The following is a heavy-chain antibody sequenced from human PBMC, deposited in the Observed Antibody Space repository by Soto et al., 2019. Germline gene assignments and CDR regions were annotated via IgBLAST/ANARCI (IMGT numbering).Heavy chain of an antibody. CDR3: ARSLFMVAPDNEPFDC. J-gene: IGHJ4*02. V-gene: IGHV3-23*01. D-gene: IGHD5-12*01. CDR1: GFPFSSYA. CDR2: ISGGGNDR. Sequence: VQLLESGGSTVQPGGSLTLSCAASGFPFSSYAMSWVRQTPEKGLEWVAGISGGGNDRYYADFVQGRFTFSRDNSRNILYLQMNSLRAEDTAMYYCARSLFMVAPDNEPFDCWGQGTLVTVSS.